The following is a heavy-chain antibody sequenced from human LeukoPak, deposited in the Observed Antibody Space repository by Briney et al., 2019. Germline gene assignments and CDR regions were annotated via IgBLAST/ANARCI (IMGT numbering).Heavy chain of an antibody. Sequence: SETLSLTCTASGGSISGYYWSWIRQPPGKGLEWIGYIYYSGSTNYNPSLKSRVTISVDTSKNQFSLKLSSVTAADTAVYYCARAAYDSSGQFDYWGQGTLVTVSS. J-gene: IGHJ4*02. V-gene: IGHV4-59*01. D-gene: IGHD3-22*01. CDR2: IYYSGST. CDR3: ARAAYDSSGQFDY. CDR1: GGSISGYY.